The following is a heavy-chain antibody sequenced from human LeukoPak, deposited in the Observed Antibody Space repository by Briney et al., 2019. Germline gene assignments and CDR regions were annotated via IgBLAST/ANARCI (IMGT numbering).Heavy chain of an antibody. V-gene: IGHV3-33*01. CDR3: ARDFGAFDI. J-gene: IGHJ3*02. CDR2: IWYDGSNK. Sequence: GGSLRLSCAASGFTFSSYGMHWVRQAPGKGLEWVAVIWYDGSNKYYADSVKGRFTISRDNSKDTLYLQMNSLRAEDTAVYYCARDFGAFDIWGQGTMVTVSS. CDR1: GFTFSSYG. D-gene: IGHD3-10*01.